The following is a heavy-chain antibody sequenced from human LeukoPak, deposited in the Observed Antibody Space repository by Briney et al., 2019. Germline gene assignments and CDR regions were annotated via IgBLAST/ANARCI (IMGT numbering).Heavy chain of an antibody. CDR1: GYSISSGNY. Sequence: SETLSLTCSVSGYSISSGNYWGWIRLPPGKGLQWIGSIYHSGSTYYNPSLKSRVTISVDTSKNQFSLKLSSVTAADTAVYYCARQLIAVALYFDDWGQGTLVTVSS. V-gene: IGHV4-38-2*01. J-gene: IGHJ4*02. D-gene: IGHD6-19*01. CDR3: ARQLIAVALYFDD. CDR2: IYHSGST.